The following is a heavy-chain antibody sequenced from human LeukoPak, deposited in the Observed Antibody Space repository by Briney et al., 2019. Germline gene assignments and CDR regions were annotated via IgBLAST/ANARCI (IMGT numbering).Heavy chain of an antibody. CDR2: ISYDGSNK. CDR3: ANDPEGGSYLKFDY. J-gene: IGHJ4*02. V-gene: IGHV3-30*18. Sequence: GGSLRLSCAASGFTFSSYGMHWVRQAPGKGLEWVAVISYDGSNKYYADSVKGRFTISRDNSKNTLYLQMNSLRAEDTAVYYCANDPEGGSYLKFDYWGQGTLVTVSS. CDR1: GFTFSSYG. D-gene: IGHD1-26*01.